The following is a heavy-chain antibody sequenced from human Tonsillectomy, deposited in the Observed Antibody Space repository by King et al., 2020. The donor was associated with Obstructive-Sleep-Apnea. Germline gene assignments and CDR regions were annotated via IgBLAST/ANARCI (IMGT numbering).Heavy chain of an antibody. V-gene: IGHV3-23*04. Sequence: VQLVESGGDLVQPGGSLRLSCAASGFTFRSYAMILVRPAAGEGLEWGSGLRGSGGIKDFAGSWKGRVTSSRDNSKNTVYLQMNSLIDEDTAVYYCAKDSMDYDTLTGPVDYWGQGTLVTVSS. D-gene: IGHD3-9*01. CDR3: AKDSMDYDTLTGPVDY. J-gene: IGHJ4*02. CDR1: GFTFRSYA. CDR2: LRGSGGIK.